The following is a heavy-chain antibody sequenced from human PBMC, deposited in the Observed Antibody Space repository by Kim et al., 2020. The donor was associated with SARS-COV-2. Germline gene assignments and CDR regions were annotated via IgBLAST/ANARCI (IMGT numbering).Heavy chain of an antibody. J-gene: IGHJ5*02. CDR2: ISAYNGNT. Sequence: ASVKVSCKASGYTFTSYGISWVRQAPGQGLEWMGWISAYNGNTNYAQKLQGRVTMTTDTSTSTAYMELRSLRSDDTAVYYCAREGYSSSWYEEYNWFDPWGQGTLVTVSS. CDR3: AREGYSSSWYEEYNWFDP. V-gene: IGHV1-18*01. CDR1: GYTFTSYG. D-gene: IGHD6-13*01.